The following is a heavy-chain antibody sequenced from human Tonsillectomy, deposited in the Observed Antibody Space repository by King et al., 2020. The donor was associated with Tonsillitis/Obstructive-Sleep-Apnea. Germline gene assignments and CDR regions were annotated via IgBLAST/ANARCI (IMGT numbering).Heavy chain of an antibody. CDR1: GYTFTSYG. V-gene: IGHV1-18*01. CDR3: PREVYDFWSGYYTGHWFDP. CDR2: ISAYNGNT. Sequence: VQLVQSGAEVKKPGASVKVSCKASGYTFTSYGISWVRQAPGQGLEWMGWISAYNGNTNYAQKLQGRVTMTTNTSTSTASMELRSLRSDDTAVYYCPREVYDFWSGYYTGHWFDPWGQGTLVTVSS. D-gene: IGHD3-3*01. J-gene: IGHJ5*02.